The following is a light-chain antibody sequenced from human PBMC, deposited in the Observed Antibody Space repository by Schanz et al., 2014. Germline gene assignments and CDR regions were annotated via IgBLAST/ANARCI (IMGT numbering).Light chain of an antibody. V-gene: IGKV3-20*01. Sequence: EIVLTQSPGTLSLSPGERATLSCKASQSISGYDLAWYQQRPGQAPRLLIYGASSRATGIPDRFSGSGSGTDFTLTISRLEPEDFAVYYCHQYGISPWTFGQGTKAEIK. CDR2: GAS. CDR3: HQYGISPWT. CDR1: QSISGYD. J-gene: IGKJ1*01.